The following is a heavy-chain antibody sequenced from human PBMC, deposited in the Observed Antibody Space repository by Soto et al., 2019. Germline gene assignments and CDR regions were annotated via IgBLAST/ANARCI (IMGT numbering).Heavy chain of an antibody. Sequence: PSETLSLTCTVSGGSISSYYWSWIRQPPGKGLEWIGYIYYSGSTNYNPSLKSRVTISVDTSKNQFSLKLSSVTAADTAVYYCARHFGSGYFDYWGQGTLVTAPQ. V-gene: IGHV4-59*08. CDR2: IYYSGST. CDR3: ARHFGSGYFDY. D-gene: IGHD6-19*01. J-gene: IGHJ4*02. CDR1: GGSISSYY.